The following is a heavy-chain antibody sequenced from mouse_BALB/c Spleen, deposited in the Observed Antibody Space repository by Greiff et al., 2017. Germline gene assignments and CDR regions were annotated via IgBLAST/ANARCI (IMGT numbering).Heavy chain of an antibody. CDR3: ARSPYGNYEGFAY. V-gene: IGHV5-17*02. CDR1: GFTFSSFG. CDR2: ISSGSSTI. J-gene: IGHJ3*01. D-gene: IGHD2-10*02. Sequence: DVKLVESGGGLVQPGGSRKLSCAASGFTFSSFGMHWVRQAPEKGLEWVAYISSGSSTIYYADTVKGRFTISRDNPKNTLFLQMTSLRSEDTAMYYCARSPYGNYEGFAYWGQGTLVTVSA.